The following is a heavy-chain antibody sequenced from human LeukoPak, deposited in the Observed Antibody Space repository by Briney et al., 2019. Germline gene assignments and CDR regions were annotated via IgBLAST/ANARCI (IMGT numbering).Heavy chain of an antibody. J-gene: IGHJ4*02. V-gene: IGHV3-48*03. CDR3: ARGQPRSHGSSYYFDY. CDR1: GFTFCAYE. D-gene: IGHD6-13*01. Sequence: PGGYLRLSSVGSGFTFCAYEMNWVRQAPGKGLEWVSYISISDSNLSYADSVKGRFTISRDNAKNSLYLQMNSLRAEDTAVYYCARGQPRSHGSSYYFDYWGQGTLVTVSS. CDR2: ISISDSNL.